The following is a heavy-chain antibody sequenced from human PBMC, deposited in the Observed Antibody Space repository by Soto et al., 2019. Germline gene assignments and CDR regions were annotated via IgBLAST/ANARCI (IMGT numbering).Heavy chain of an antibody. CDR1: GFTFSSYG. Sequence: GGSLRLSCAASGFTFSSYGMHWFRQAPGKGLEWVAVISYDGSNKYYADSVKGRFTISRDNSKNTLYLQMNSLRAEDTAVYYCAKPNPKNWFDPWGQGTLVTVSS. V-gene: IGHV3-30*18. CDR3: AKPNPKNWFDP. J-gene: IGHJ5*02. CDR2: ISYDGSNK. D-gene: IGHD2-8*01.